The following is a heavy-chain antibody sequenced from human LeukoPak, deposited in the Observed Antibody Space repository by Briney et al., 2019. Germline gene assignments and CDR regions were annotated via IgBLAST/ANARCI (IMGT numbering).Heavy chain of an antibody. CDR2: IYSGGST. Sequence: GGSLRLSCAASGFTFSSYAMSWVRQAPGKGLEWVSVIYSGGSTYYADSVKGRFTISRDNSKNTLYLQMNSLRAEDTAVYYCAKDKPYSSSSLPDCWGQGTLVTVSS. CDR3: AKDKPYSSSSLPDC. V-gene: IGHV3-23*03. J-gene: IGHJ4*02. D-gene: IGHD6-13*01. CDR1: GFTFSSYA.